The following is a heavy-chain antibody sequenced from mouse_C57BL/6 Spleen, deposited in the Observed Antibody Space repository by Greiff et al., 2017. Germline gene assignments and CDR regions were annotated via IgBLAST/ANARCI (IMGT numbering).Heavy chain of an antibody. J-gene: IGHJ2*01. Sequence: VQLVESGAELVRPGASVTLSCKASGYTFTDYEMHWVKQTPVHGLEWIGAIDPETGGTAYNQKFKGKAILTADKSSSTAYMELRSLTSEDSAVYYCTRGDYYGSSYEGFDYWGQGTTLTVAS. V-gene: IGHV1-15*01. CDR1: GYTFTDYE. CDR2: IDPETGGT. CDR3: TRGDYYGSSYEGFDY. D-gene: IGHD1-1*01.